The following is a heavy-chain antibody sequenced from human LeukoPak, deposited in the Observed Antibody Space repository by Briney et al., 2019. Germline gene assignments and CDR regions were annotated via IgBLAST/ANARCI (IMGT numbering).Heavy chain of an antibody. CDR3: ARDRQYYDFWSGSRDYYYYYMDV. CDR1: GGTFSSYA. V-gene: IGHV1-69*13. J-gene: IGHJ6*03. Sequence: ASVKVSCKASGGTFSSYAISWVRQALGQGLEWMGGIIPIFGTANYAQKFQGRVTITADESTSTAYMELSSLRSEDTAVYYCARDRQYYDFWSGSRDYYYYYMDVWGKGTTVTVSS. CDR2: IIPIFGTA. D-gene: IGHD3-3*01.